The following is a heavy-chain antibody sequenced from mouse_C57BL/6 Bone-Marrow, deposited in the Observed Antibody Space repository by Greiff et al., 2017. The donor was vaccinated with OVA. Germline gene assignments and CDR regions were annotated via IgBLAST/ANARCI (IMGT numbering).Heavy chain of an antibody. CDR1: GYTFTSYG. D-gene: IGHD1-1*01. CDR2: IYPRSGNT. Sequence: VQLQQSGAELARPGASVKLSCKASGYTFTSYGISWVKQRTGQGLEWIGEIYPRSGNTYYNEKFKGKATLTADKSSRTAYMELRSLTSEDSAVYFCASYYGSSYVGAWFAYWGQGTLVTVSA. J-gene: IGHJ3*01. V-gene: IGHV1-81*01. CDR3: ASYYGSSYVGAWFAY.